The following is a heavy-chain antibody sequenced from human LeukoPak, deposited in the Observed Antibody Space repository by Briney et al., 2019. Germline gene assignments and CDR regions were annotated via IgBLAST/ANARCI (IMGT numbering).Heavy chain of an antibody. J-gene: IGHJ4*02. V-gene: IGHV4-31*03. Sequence: PSQTLSLTCTVSGGSIGSGGYYWSWIRQHPGKGLEWIGYIYYSGSTYYNPSLRSRVTIALDTSKNQVSLRLTSMTAADTAVYYCARCRDGGRGEAADYWGQGTLVAVSS. CDR1: GGSIGSGGYY. D-gene: IGHD4-23*01. CDR2: IYYSGST. CDR3: ARCRDGGRGEAADY.